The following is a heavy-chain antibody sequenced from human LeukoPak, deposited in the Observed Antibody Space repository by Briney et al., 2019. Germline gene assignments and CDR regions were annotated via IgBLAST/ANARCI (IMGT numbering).Heavy chain of an antibody. D-gene: IGHD4-11*01. CDR2: IGFDGNKK. V-gene: IGHV3-30*02. CDR1: GFSFGGFG. CDR3: AKDLSYSFEIPAY. Sequence: GGSLRLSCAASGFSFGGFGMHWVRQAPGQGLEWVAFIGFDGNKKYIRDSVKGRFTISRDNSGSTLFLQMNSLRAEDTGVYYCAKDLSYSFEIPAYWGQGTLVTVSS. J-gene: IGHJ4*02.